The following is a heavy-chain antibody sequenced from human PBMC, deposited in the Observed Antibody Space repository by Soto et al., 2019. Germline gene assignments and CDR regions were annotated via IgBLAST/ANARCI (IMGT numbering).Heavy chain of an antibody. D-gene: IGHD3-16*01. CDR1: GGSISSYY. V-gene: IGHV4-59*01. Sequence: PSETLSLTCTVSGGSISSYYWSWIRQPPGKGLEWIGYIYYSGSTNYNPSLKSRVTISVDTSKNQFSLKLSSVTAADTAVYYCARVGAMAQPNWFDPWGQGTRVTVSS. J-gene: IGHJ5*02. CDR3: ARVGAMAQPNWFDP. CDR2: IYYSGST.